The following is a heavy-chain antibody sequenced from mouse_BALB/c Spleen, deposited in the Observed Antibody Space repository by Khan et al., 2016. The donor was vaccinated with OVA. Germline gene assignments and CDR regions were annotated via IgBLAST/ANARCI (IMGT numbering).Heavy chain of an antibody. J-gene: IGHJ3*01. CDR3: ASHLTGSFAY. D-gene: IGHD4-1*01. CDR1: GFTFSSYS. Sequence: EVELVESGGDLVKPGGSLKLSCAASGFTFSSYSMSWVRQTPDKRLEWVATISSGGDYTYYSDRVKGRFIISRNKAKKPLYLQISSLNSEEPAMCYCASHLTGSFAYWGQGPLVTVSA. CDR2: ISSGGDYT. V-gene: IGHV5-6*01.